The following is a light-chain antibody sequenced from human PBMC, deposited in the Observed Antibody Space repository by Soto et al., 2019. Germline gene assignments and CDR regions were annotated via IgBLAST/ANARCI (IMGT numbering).Light chain of an antibody. CDR1: QSLVHSDGIAY. V-gene: IGKV2-30*02. J-gene: IGKJ5*01. CDR2: KVY. Sequence: DAVLTQSPLSLPVTLGQPASISCRSNQSLVHSDGIAYFSWFQQRPGRSPRRLIYKVYNRDSRVQARFSGSGSGTDFALKIRRVEAEDVGVYYCMQGTHWPITFGQGTRLEIK. CDR3: MQGTHWPIT.